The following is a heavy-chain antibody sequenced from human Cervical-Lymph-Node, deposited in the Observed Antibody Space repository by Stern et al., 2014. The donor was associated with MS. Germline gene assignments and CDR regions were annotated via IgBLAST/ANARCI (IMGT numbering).Heavy chain of an antibody. CDR3: AKHACTGAACPFDL. V-gene: IGHV4-39*01. Sequence: QVQLQESGPGLVKPSETLSLTCAVSGDSISSYTHYWAWIRQPPGKGLEWIGSVYYSGATYYNPSLKSPVPISVATPKNHFPRGPNFVPAADTAVYYCAKHACTGAACPFDLWGQGTLVTVSS. D-gene: IGHD2-8*02. J-gene: IGHJ4*02. CDR2: VYYSGAT. CDR1: GDSISSYTHY.